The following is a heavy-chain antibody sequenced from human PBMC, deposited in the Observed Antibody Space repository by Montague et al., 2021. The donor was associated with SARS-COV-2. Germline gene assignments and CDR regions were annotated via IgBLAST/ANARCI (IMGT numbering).Heavy chain of an antibody. V-gene: IGHV4-39*02. CDR3: ARWGLNNAFDI. Sequence: ETLSLTCSVPGDSISRSHYFWAWIRQPPGMGLEWIGSIYFTGKTYYHPSLKSRVTISIDTSKNHFSLRLSSATAADSAVFYCARWGLNNAFDIWGLGTMITISS. J-gene: IGHJ3*02. D-gene: IGHD1/OR15-1a*01. CDR1: GDSISRSHYF. CDR2: IYFTGKT.